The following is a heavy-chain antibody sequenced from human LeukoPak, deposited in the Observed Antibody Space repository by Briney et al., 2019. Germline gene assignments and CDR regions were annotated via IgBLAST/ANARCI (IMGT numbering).Heavy chain of an antibody. V-gene: IGHV3-30*02. J-gene: IGHJ4*02. CDR1: GFTFSAYG. Sequence: GGSLRLSCAASGFTFSAYGMHWVRQAPGRGLEWVAFIRYDGTNKYYADSVKGRFTISRDNAKNSVYLQMNSLRAEDTAVYYCARDAPAGGKPEYFFDYWGQGTLVTVSS. CDR2: IRYDGTNK. CDR3: ARDAPAGGKPEYFFDY. D-gene: IGHD2/OR15-2a*01.